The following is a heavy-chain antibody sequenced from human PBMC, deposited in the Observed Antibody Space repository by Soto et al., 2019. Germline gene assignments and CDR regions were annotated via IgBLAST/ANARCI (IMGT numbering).Heavy chain of an antibody. V-gene: IGHV4-59*01. CDR2: IYYSGST. J-gene: IGHJ5*02. D-gene: IGHD6-6*01. Sequence: LSLTCTVSGGSISSYYWSWIRQPPGKGLEWIGYIYYSGSTNYNPSLKSRVTISVDTSKNQFSLKLSSVTAADTAVYYCARVARSSSSEWFDPWGQGTLVTAPQ. CDR3: ARVARSSSSEWFDP. CDR1: GGSISSYY.